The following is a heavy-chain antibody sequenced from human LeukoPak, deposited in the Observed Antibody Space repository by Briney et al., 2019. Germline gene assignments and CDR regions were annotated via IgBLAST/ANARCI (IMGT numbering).Heavy chain of an antibody. D-gene: IGHD4-17*01. CDR2: IYTSGST. J-gene: IGHJ4*02. Sequence: SETLSLTCQVSGGSISSGRHYWSWIRQPAGKGLEWIGRIYTSGSTNYNPSLKSRVTMSVDTSKNQFSLKLSSVTAADTAVYYCARESDYGDYEGAIDYWGQGTLVTVSS. CDR1: GGSISSGRHY. V-gene: IGHV4-61*02. CDR3: ARESDYGDYEGAIDY.